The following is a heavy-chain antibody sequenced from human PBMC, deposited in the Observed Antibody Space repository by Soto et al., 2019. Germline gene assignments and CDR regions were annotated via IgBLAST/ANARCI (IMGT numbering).Heavy chain of an antibody. CDR1: GYTFTSYG. D-gene: IGHD6-19*01. CDR2: ISAYNGNT. Sequence: QVQLVQSGAEVKKPGASVKVSCKASGYTFTSYGISWVRQAPGQGLEWMGWISAYNGNTNYAQKLQGRVTMTTDTYTSTDYMELRSLRSDDTAVYYCARRVPTAVAGDYFDYWGQGTLVTVSS. J-gene: IGHJ4*02. CDR3: ARRVPTAVAGDYFDY. V-gene: IGHV1-18*01.